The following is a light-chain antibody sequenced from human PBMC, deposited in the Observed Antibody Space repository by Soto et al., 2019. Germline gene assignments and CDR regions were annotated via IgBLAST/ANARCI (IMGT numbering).Light chain of an antibody. CDR3: QQLNGSPYT. J-gene: IGKJ2*01. CDR2: AVS. CDR1: QGLSTY. V-gene: IGKV1-9*01. Sequence: DIQLTQSPSFMSASVGDRVTITCRASQGLSTYLAWYQQKPGKAPKLLLYAVSTLQSGVPSRFSGSGSGTEFTLTISSLQPEDYATYFCQQLNGSPYTFGQETKLEIK.